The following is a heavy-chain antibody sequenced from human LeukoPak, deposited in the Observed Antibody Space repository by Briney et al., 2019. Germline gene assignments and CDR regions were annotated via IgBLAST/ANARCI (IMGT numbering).Heavy chain of an antibody. J-gene: IGHJ6*02. CDR3: AKAPPGYCSSTSCYTPLYYGMDV. CDR1: GFTFSSYA. V-gene: IGHV3-23*01. D-gene: IGHD2-2*02. CDR2: ISGSGGST. Sequence: GGSLRLSCAASGFTFSSYAMRWVRPAPGKGLEWVSAISGSGGSTYYADSVKGRFTLSSDKFKNTLYLQMNSLRAEDTAVYYYAKAPPGYCSSTSCYTPLYYGMDVWGQGTTVTVSS.